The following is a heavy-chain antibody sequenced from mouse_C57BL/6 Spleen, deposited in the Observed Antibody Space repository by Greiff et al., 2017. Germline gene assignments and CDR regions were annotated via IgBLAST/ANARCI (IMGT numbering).Heavy chain of an antibody. D-gene: IGHD2-3*01. CDR3: VRHIDGYSPYWYFDV. V-gene: IGHV10-1*01. J-gene: IGHJ1*03. CDR1: GFSFNTYA. CDR2: IRSKSNNYAT. Sequence: DVMLVESGGGLVQPTGSLKLSCAASGFSFNTYAMNWVRQAPGKGLEWVARIRSKSNNYATYYADSVKDRFTISRDDSESMLYLQMNHLKTEDTAMYYCVRHIDGYSPYWYFDVWGTGTTVTVSS.